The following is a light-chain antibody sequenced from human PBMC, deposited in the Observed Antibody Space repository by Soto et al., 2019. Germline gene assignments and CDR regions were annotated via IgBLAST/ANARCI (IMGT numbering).Light chain of an antibody. CDR1: SSNIGAGYD. CDR2: GNS. CDR3: QSYDRNLSVV. J-gene: IGLJ2*01. Sequence: QSVLTQPPSVSGAPGQRVTISCTGSSSNIGAGYDVHWYQQLPGTAPKLLIYGNSNRPSGVPDRFSGSKSGTSASLAITGLQAEDEADSYCQSYDRNLSVVFGGGTKLTVL. V-gene: IGLV1-40*01.